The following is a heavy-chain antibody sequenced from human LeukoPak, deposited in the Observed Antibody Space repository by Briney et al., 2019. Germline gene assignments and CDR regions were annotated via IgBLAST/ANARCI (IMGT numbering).Heavy chain of an antibody. Sequence: GGSLRLSCAASGFTFSSYAMSWVRQAPGKGLEWVSAISGSGGSTYYADSVKGRFTISRDNSKNTLYLQMNSLRAEDTAVYYCAKDHYDFWSGYYEAQYFDYWGQGTLVTVSS. CDR1: GFTFSSYA. D-gene: IGHD3-3*01. J-gene: IGHJ4*02. V-gene: IGHV3-23*01. CDR3: AKDHYDFWSGYYEAQYFDY. CDR2: ISGSGGST.